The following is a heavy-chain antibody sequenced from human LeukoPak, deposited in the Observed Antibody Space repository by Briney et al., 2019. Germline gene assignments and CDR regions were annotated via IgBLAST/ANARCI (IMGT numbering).Heavy chain of an antibody. CDR3: ARESRHYYGMDV. CDR1: GFTFSSYA. V-gene: IGHV3-66*01. J-gene: IGHJ6*02. Sequence: GGSLRLSRAASGFTFSSYAMSWVRQAPGKGLEWVSVICSGGSTYYADSVKGRFTISRDNSKNTLYLQMNSLRAEDTAVYYCARESRHYYGMDVWGQGTTVTVSS. CDR2: ICSGGST.